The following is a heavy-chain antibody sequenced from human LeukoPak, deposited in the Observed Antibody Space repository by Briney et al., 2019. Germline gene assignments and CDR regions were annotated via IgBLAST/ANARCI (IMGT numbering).Heavy chain of an antibody. CDR2: ISGNGGST. D-gene: IGHD3-10*01. V-gene: IGHV3-23*01. Sequence: GGSLRLSCAASGFPFSSYAMNWVGQAPGKGLDWVSGISGNGGSTYYADSVKGRFTISRDNSKDTLYLQMNSLRAEDTAVYYCAKRSRRLTIVRGVPREDVWGQGTTVTVSS. CDR3: AKRSRRLTIVRGVPREDV. CDR1: GFPFSSYA. J-gene: IGHJ6*02.